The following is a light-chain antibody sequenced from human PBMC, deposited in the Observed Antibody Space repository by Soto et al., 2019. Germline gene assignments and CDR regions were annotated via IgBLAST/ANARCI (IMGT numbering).Light chain of an antibody. CDR2: DAS. CDR1: QSVSGSY. V-gene: IGKV3-20*01. Sequence: VVLTQAPGTLSLSPGDIATLXCRASQSVSGSYFAWYQQEPGQAPRLLXYDASSRAPGSPDRFSGSGSGTDFTRTISRLEPEDFAVYYGQQYASSPRTFGQGTKVDIK. CDR3: QQYASSPRT. J-gene: IGKJ1*01.